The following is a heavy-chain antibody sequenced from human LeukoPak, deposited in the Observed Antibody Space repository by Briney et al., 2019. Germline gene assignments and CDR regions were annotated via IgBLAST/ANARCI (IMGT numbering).Heavy chain of an antibody. CDR2: IWSDGTNQ. J-gene: IGHJ4*02. D-gene: IGHD4-11*01. CDR1: GFTVSSYW. Sequence: GGSLRLSCAASGFTVSSYWMHWVRQAPGKGLEWVAVIWSDGTNQYYGDSVKGRFTISRDDSGKTVYLQMNSLRREDTGVYYCAKDAQRGFDYSNSLEYWGQGTPVTVST. CDR3: AKDAQRGFDYSNSLEY. V-gene: IGHV3-33*06.